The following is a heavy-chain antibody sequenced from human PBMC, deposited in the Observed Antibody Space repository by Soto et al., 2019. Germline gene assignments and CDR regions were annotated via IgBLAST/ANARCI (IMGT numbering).Heavy chain of an antibody. CDR3: ARDLRGYSYGF. Sequence: SETLSLTCTVSGGSVGSGSYYWSWIRQPPGKGLERIGYIYYSGSTNYNPSLKSRVTISVDTSKNQFSLKLSSVTAADTAVYYCARDLRGYSYGFWGQGTLVTVSS. CDR2: IYYSGST. CDR1: GGSVGSGSYY. D-gene: IGHD5-18*01. J-gene: IGHJ4*02. V-gene: IGHV4-61*01.